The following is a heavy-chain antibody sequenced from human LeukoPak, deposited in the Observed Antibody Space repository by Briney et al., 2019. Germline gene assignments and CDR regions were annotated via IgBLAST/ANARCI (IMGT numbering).Heavy chain of an antibody. J-gene: IGHJ6*03. CDR3: ARRNHYFYYMDV. CDR2: IFPSGSA. D-gene: IGHD1-14*01. Sequence: SETLSLTCTVSGGSISSYYWSWIRQSPVKGLEWLGYIFPSGSAFYNPSLESRVTISLDTSENQFSLRLSSVTAADTAVYYCARRNHYFYYMDVWGKGTTATVSS. CDR1: GGSISSYY. V-gene: IGHV4-4*09.